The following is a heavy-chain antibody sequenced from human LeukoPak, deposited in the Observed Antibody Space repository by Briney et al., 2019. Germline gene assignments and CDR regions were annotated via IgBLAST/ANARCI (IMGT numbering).Heavy chain of an antibody. J-gene: IGHJ6*02. V-gene: IGHV5-51*01. CDR2: IYPGDSDT. CDR3: ARHPDCTRTSCYVDYYGMDV. Sequence: KGGESLKISCKGSGYSFTSYWIGWVRQMPGKGLEWMGIIYPGDSDTRYSPSFQGQVTISADKSISTAYLQWSSLKASDTAMYYCARHPDCTRTSCYVDYYGMDVWGQGTTVTVSS. D-gene: IGHD2-2*01. CDR1: GYSFTSYW.